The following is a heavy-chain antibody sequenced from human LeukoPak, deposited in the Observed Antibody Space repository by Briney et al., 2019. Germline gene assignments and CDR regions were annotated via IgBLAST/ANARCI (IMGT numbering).Heavy chain of an antibody. D-gene: IGHD1-1*01. V-gene: IGHV4-59*01. CDR3: ARDHNWNDAGGFDY. CDR2: IYCSGST. J-gene: IGHJ4*02. Sequence: PSETLSLTCTVSGGSISSYYWSWIRQPPGKGLEWIGYIYCSGSTNYNPSLKSRVTISVDTSKNQFSLKLSSVTAADTAVYYCARDHNWNDAGGFDYWGQGTLVTVSS. CDR1: GGSISSYY.